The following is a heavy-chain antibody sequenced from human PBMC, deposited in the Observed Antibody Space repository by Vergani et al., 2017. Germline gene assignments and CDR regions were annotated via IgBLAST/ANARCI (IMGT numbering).Heavy chain of an antibody. Sequence: QVQLQESGPGLVKPSETLSLTCTVSGGSISSYYWSWIRQPTGKGLEWIGYIYYSGSTNYNPSLKSRVTISVDTSKNQFSLKLSSVTAADTAVYYCARVRLVPAAIYYMDVWGKGTTVTVSS. CDR1: GGSISSYY. J-gene: IGHJ6*03. CDR3: ARVRLVPAAIYYMDV. CDR2: IYYSGST. V-gene: IGHV4-59*01. D-gene: IGHD2-2*01.